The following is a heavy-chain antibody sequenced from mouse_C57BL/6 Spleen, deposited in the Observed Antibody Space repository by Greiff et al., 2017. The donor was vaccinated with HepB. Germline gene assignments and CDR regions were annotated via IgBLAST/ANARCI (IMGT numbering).Heavy chain of an antibody. J-gene: IGHJ2*01. CDR3: ARAQDGSSPFDY. V-gene: IGHV5-4*01. D-gene: IGHD1-1*01. CDR2: ISDGGSYT. Sequence: EVQLVESGGGLVKPGGSLKLSCAASGFTFSSYAMSWVRQTPEKRLEWVATISDGGSYTYYPDNVKGRFTISRDNAKNNLYLQMSSLKSEDTATYYCARAQDGSSPFDYWGQGTTLTVSS. CDR1: GFTFSSYA.